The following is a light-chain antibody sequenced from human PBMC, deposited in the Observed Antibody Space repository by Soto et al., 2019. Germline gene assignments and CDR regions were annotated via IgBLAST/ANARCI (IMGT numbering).Light chain of an antibody. CDR3: SSYTSSSTYV. V-gene: IGLV2-14*03. J-gene: IGLJ1*01. CDR2: DVA. Sequence: QSVLIQAASVSGSAGQSSTISCTGTSSDVGSYNYVSWYQHHPGKAPKVMIFDVANRPSGVSDRFSASKSANTASLTISGLQAEDEADYYCSSYTSSSTYVFGTGTKVTVL. CDR1: SSDVGSYNY.